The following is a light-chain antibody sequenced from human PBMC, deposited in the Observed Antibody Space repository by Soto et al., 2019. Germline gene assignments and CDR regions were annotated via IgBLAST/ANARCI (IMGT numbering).Light chain of an antibody. CDR3: QQYGSSPT. Sequence: EIVLTQSPATLSLSPGERATLSCRASQSVNIYLAWYQQKPGQAPRLLIYDASNRATGIPARFSGSGSGTDFTLTISRLEPEDFAVYYCQQYGSSPTFGEGTRLEIK. J-gene: IGKJ5*01. CDR1: QSVNIY. CDR2: DAS. V-gene: IGKV3-20*01.